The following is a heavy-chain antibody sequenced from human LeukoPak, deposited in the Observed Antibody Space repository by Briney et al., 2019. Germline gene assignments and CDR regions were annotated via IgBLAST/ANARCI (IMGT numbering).Heavy chain of an antibody. CDR1: GFTFSSYS. CDR3: ARDLQGSDWFDP. Sequence: PGGSLGLSCAASGFTFSSYSMNWVRLAPGKGLEWVSSISSSSSYIYYADSVKGRFTISRDNAKNSLYLQMNSLRAEDTAVYYCARDLQGSDWFDPWGQGTLVTVSS. V-gene: IGHV3-21*01. J-gene: IGHJ5*02. CDR2: ISSSSSYI.